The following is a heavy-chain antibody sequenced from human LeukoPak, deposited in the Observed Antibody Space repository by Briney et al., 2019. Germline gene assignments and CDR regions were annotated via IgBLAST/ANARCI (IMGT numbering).Heavy chain of an antibody. Sequence: PGGSLRLSCAASGFIFSNYAMSWVRQAPGKGLEWVSGISGGGDSTYHADSVKGRFTISRDNSKNTLSLQMNSLRAEDTAVYYCAKTKYVGSGSYEYNWFDPWGQGTLVTVSS. D-gene: IGHD3-10*01. CDR3: AKTKYVGSGSYEYNWFDP. CDR1: GFIFSNYA. J-gene: IGHJ5*02. CDR2: ISGGGDST. V-gene: IGHV3-23*01.